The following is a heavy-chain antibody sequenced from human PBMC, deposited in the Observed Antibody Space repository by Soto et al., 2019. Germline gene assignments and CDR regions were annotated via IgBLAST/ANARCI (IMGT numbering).Heavy chain of an antibody. Sequence: PSETLSLTCPVSGGSISSYYLSWIRQPPGKGLEWIGYIYYSGSTNYNPSLKSRVTISVDTSKNQFSLKLSSVTAADTAVYYCARDKGDSGSFGAFDIWGQGTMVTVSS. CDR3: ARDKGDSGSFGAFDI. J-gene: IGHJ3*02. V-gene: IGHV4-59*01. CDR2: IYYSGST. CDR1: GGSISSYY. D-gene: IGHD1-26*01.